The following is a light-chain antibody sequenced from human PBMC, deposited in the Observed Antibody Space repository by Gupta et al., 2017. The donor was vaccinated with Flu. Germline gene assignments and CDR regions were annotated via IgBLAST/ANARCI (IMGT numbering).Light chain of an antibody. Sequence: QSVLTQPPSASGTPGQRVPISCSGSSSNIGSNTVNWYQQLPGPAPKLLIYSNNQRPSGVPDRFSGSKSGTSASLAISGLQSEDEADYYCAAWDDSLNGPVFGGGTKLTVL. CDR3: AAWDDSLNGPV. V-gene: IGLV1-44*01. J-gene: IGLJ3*02. CDR1: SSNIGSNT. CDR2: SNN.